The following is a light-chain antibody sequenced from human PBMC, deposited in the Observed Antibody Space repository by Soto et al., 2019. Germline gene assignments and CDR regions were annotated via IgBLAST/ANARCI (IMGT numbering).Light chain of an antibody. J-gene: IGLJ1*01. CDR3: TSYVSASTPYV. CDR1: TSDIGGYDY. V-gene: IGLV2-14*01. CDR2: DVY. Sequence: QSVLTQPASVSGSPGQSITISCIGTTSDIGGYDYVSWYQHHPGKAPKLLIYDVYNRPSGISTRFSGSKSGNTASLTISSLQTEDEADYYCTSYVSASTPYVFGTGTRSPS.